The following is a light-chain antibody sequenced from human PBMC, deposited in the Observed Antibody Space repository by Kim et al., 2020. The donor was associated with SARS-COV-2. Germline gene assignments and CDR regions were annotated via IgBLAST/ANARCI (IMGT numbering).Light chain of an antibody. J-gene: IGLJ3*02. CDR3: QAWDSSTRV. CDR1: KLGDKY. V-gene: IGLV3-1*01. CDR2: QDS. Sequence: ESPGQTASITCSGDKLGDKYACWYQQKPGQSPVLVIYQDSKRPSGIPERFSGSNSGNTATLTISGTQAMDEADYYCQAWDSSTRVFGGGTKVTVL.